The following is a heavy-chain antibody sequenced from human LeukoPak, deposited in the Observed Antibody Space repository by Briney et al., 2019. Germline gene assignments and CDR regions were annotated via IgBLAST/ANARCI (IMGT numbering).Heavy chain of an antibody. CDR1: GYTFTSYA. D-gene: IGHD5-12*01. CDR2: INTNTGNP. V-gene: IGHV7-4-1*02. Sequence: ASAKVSCKASGYTFTSYAMNWVRQAPGQGLEWMGWINTNTGNPTYAQGFTGRFVFSLDTSVSTAYLQISSLKAGDTAVYYCARDGFQVATWGDYWGQGTLVTVSS. CDR3: ARDGFQVATWGDY. J-gene: IGHJ4*02.